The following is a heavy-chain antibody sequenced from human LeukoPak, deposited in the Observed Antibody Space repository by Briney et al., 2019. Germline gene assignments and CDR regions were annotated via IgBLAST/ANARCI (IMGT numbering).Heavy chain of an antibody. CDR3: ARGKRRTIFGVVIIATDAFDI. D-gene: IGHD3-3*01. J-gene: IGHJ3*02. CDR1: GFTFSSYA. CDR2: ISGSGGST. V-gene: IGHV3-23*01. Sequence: GGSLRLSCAASGFTFSSYAMSWVRQAPGKGLEWVSAISGSGGSTYYADSVKGRFTISRDNSKNTLYLQMNSLRAEDTAVYYCARGKRRTIFGVVIIATDAFDIWGQGTMVTVSS.